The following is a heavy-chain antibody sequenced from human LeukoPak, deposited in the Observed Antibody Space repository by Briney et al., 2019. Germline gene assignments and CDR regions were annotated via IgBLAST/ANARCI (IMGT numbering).Heavy chain of an antibody. Sequence: PGGSLRLSCAASGFTFDDYAMHWVRQAPGKGLDWVSLISGDGGSTYYADSVKGRFTISRDNSKNSLYLQMNSLRTEDTALYYCAKGYYYYYYMDVWGKGTTVTVSS. J-gene: IGHJ6*03. CDR1: GFTFDDYA. V-gene: IGHV3-43*02. CDR3: AKGYYYYYYMDV. CDR2: ISGDGGST.